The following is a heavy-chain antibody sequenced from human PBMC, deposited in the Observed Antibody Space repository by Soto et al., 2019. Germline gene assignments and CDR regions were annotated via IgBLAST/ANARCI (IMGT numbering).Heavy chain of an antibody. Sequence: PSETLSLTCTVSGGSISSGGYYWSWIRQHPGKGLEWIGYIYYSGSTYYNPSLKSRVTISVDTSKNQFSLKLSSVTAADMAVYYCARIFRLKNWFDPWGQGTLVTVSS. D-gene: IGHD3-9*01. CDR1: GGSISSGGYY. J-gene: IGHJ5*02. CDR2: IYYSGST. V-gene: IGHV4-31*03. CDR3: ARIFRLKNWFDP.